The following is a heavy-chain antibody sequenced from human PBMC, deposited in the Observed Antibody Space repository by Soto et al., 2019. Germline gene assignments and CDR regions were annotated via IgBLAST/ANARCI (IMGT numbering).Heavy chain of an antibody. CDR2: ISSNWGST. V-gene: IGHV3-64*01. CDR1: GFTFSSYA. D-gene: IGHD5-18*01. J-gene: IGHJ3*02. Sequence: GGSLRLSCAASGFTFSSYAMHWVRQAPGKGLEYVSAISSNWGSTYYANSVKGRFTISRDNSKNTLYLQMGSLRAEDMAVYYCARKVDTAMDDAFDIWGQGTMVTVSS. CDR3: ARKVDTAMDDAFDI.